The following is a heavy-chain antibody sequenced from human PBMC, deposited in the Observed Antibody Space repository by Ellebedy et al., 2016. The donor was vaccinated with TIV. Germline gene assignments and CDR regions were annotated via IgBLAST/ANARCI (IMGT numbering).Heavy chain of an antibody. CDR3: ARDATFQLDY. CDR1: GFIFRNHW. CDR2: INQDGSDK. Sequence: GESLKISXAASGFIFRNHWMTWVRQAPGKGLEWVANINQDGSDKNHVDSVKGRFTISRDNSKNSLSLQMNSLRAEDTAVYYCARDATFQLDYWGQGILVTVSS. D-gene: IGHD2-21*01. V-gene: IGHV3-7*01. J-gene: IGHJ4*02.